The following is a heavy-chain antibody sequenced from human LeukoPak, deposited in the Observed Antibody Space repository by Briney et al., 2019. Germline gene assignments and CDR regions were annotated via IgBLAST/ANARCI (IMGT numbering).Heavy chain of an antibody. V-gene: IGHV3-21*01. CDR3: ARESGEYGDQIDY. D-gene: IGHD4-17*01. CDR1: GFTFSSYS. CDR2: ISSSSSYI. J-gene: IGHJ4*02. Sequence: GGSLRLSCAASGFTFSSYSMNWVRQAPGKGLEWVSSISSSSSYIYYADSVKGRFTISRDNAKSSLYLQMNSLRAEDTAVYYCARESGEYGDQIDYWGQGTLVTVSS.